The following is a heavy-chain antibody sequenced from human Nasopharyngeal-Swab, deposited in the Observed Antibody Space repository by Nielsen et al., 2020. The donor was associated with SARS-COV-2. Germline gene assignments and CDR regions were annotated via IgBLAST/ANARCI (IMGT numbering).Heavy chain of an antibody. CDR2: ISYDGSNK. D-gene: IGHD7-27*01. V-gene: IGHV3-30*03. CDR3: ARLDWVGKDYGMDV. Sequence: GESLKISCAASGFTFSSYGMHWVRQAPGKGLEWVAVISYDGSNKYYADSVKGRFTISRDNSKNTLYLQMNSLRAEDTAVYYCARLDWVGKDYGMDVWGQGTTVTVSS. CDR1: GFTFSSYG. J-gene: IGHJ6*02.